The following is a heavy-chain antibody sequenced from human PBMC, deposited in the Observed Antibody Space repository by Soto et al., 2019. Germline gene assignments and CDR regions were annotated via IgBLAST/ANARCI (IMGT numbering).Heavy chain of an antibody. Sequence: ASVKVSCKASGYTFTSYAMHWVRQAPGQGLEWMGWINAGNGNTKYSQKFQGRVTITRDTSASTAYMELSSLRSEDTAVYYCARDWLLASSGYDYWGQGTLVTVSS. D-gene: IGHD3-22*01. V-gene: IGHV1-3*01. J-gene: IGHJ4*02. CDR3: ARDWLLASSGYDY. CDR2: INAGNGNT. CDR1: GYTFTSYA.